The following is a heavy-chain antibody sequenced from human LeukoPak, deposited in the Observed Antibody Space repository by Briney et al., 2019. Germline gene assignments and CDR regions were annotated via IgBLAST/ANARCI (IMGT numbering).Heavy chain of an antibody. Sequence: SETLSLTCTVSGGSISNYYWSWIRHPAGKGLEWIGRIFTSGNTNYNPSLKSRVTMSVDTSNNQFSLKLNFVTAADTAVYYCARVSYQEGVDYWGQGTLVTVSS. CDR3: ARVSYQEGVDY. V-gene: IGHV4-4*07. D-gene: IGHD2-2*01. CDR2: IFTSGNT. J-gene: IGHJ4*02. CDR1: GGSISNYY.